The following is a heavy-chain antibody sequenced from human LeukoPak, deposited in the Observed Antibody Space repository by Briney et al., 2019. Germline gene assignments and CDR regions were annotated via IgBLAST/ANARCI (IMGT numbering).Heavy chain of an antibody. D-gene: IGHD5-18*01. CDR1: GFTFSSYG. CDR2: ISSSGSTK. J-gene: IGHJ6*03. CDR3: ARASGYSYGYGYFFLDV. V-gene: IGHV3-48*04. Sequence: GGSLRLSCAASGFTFSSYGMSWVRQAPGKGLEWVSYISSSGSTKYYAASVKGRFTFSRDNAKNSLYLQMNSLRADDTAVYYCARASGYSYGYGYFFLDVWGKGTTVTISS.